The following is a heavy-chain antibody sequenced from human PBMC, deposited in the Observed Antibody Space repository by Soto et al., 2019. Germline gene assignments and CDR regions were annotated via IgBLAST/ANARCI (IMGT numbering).Heavy chain of an antibody. D-gene: IGHD2-15*01. CDR3: ARGSGRHSDY. J-gene: IGHJ4*02. Sequence: SETLSLTCAVYGGSFSGYYWSWIRQPPGKGLEWMGEINHSGSTNYNPSLKSRVTISVDTSKNQFSLKLSSVTAADTALYYCARGSGRHSDYWGQGTLVTVS. V-gene: IGHV4-34*01. CDR2: INHSGST. CDR1: GGSFSGYY.